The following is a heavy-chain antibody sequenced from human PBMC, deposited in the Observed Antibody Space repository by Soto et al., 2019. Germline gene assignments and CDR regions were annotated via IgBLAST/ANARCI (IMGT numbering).Heavy chain of an antibody. CDR1: GYTFTSYY. CDR2: INPSGGST. J-gene: IGHJ4*02. D-gene: IGHD6-13*01. Sequence: QVQLVQSGAEVKKPGASVKVSCKASGYTFTSYYMHWVRQAPGQGLEWMGIINPSGGSTSYAQKWQGGVTMTRDRSASAVYVELSSLRSEDTAVYYCAGGEGQQLFGYCWGQGTLVTVSS. V-gene: IGHV1-46*04. CDR3: AGGEGQQLFGYC.